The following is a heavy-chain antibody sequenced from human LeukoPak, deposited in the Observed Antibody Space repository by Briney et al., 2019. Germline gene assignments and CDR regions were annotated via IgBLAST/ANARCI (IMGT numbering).Heavy chain of an antibody. V-gene: IGHV3-21*01. J-gene: IGHJ5*02. CDR1: GFTFSSYS. D-gene: IGHD2-2*01. CDR2: ISSSSSYI. CDR3: AGRGRRGSVPAAT. Sequence: GGSLRLYCAASGFTFSSYSMNWVRQAPGKGLEWVSSISSSSSYIYYADSVKGRFTISRDNAKNSLYLQMNSLRAEDTAVYYCAGRGRRGSVPAATWGQGTLVTVSS.